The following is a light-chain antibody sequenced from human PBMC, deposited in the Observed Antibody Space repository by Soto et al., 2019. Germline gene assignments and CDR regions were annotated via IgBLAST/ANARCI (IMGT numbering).Light chain of an antibody. CDR3: QRRSNWPLT. CDR1: QSVSSY. Sequence: EIVLTQSPATLSLSPGERATLSCRASQSVSSYLAWYQQQPRQAPRLFIYDASNRATGIPARFSGSGSGTDFTLTSSSLEPEEFAVYYCQRRSNWPLTFGGGTKVEIK. V-gene: IGKV3-11*01. CDR2: DAS. J-gene: IGKJ4*01.